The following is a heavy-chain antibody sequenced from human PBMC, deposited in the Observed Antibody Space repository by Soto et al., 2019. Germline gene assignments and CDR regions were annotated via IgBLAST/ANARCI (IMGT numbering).Heavy chain of an antibody. CDR1: GYTFTDYY. CDR3: ARGVSGWSPFDL. D-gene: IGHD6-19*01. Sequence: QVQLVQSGAEVKKPGASVKVSCKASGYTFTDYYVHWVRQAPGQGLEWMGWINPNSGVTNYAQKLQGWVTLTRDTSVSTAYMELNRLKSDDTAVFFCARGVSGWSPFDLWGQVTLVTVSS. J-gene: IGHJ4*02. V-gene: IGHV1-2*04. CDR2: INPNSGVT.